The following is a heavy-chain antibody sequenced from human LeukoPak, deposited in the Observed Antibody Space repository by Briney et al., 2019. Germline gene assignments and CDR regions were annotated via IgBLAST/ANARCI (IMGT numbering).Heavy chain of an antibody. D-gene: IGHD3-22*01. J-gene: IGHJ4*02. Sequence: GGSLRLSCAVSRFAFSNYGMSWVRQAPGKGLEWVSAISGSGGSTYYADSVKGRFTISRDNSKNTLYLQMNSLRAEDTALYYCAKSSYYDTSGSYREYYFDYWGQGALVTVSS. V-gene: IGHV3-23*01. CDR3: AKSSYYDTSGSYREYYFDY. CDR1: RFAFSNYG. CDR2: ISGSGGST.